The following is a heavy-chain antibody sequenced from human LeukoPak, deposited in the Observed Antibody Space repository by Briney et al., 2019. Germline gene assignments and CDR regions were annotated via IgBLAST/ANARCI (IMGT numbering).Heavy chain of an antibody. J-gene: IGHJ4*02. CDR1: GFTFSNYW. Sequence: GGSLRLSSAASGFTFSNYWMHWVRQVPGKGPVWVSRIDSDGSTTNYADSVKGRFAISRDNAKNTLFLQMNSLRAEDTAVYYCAGIDYVRQSGHDSFWGPGTLVTVSS. D-gene: IGHD5-12*01. V-gene: IGHV3-74*01. CDR2: IDSDGSTT. CDR3: AGIDYVRQSGHDSF.